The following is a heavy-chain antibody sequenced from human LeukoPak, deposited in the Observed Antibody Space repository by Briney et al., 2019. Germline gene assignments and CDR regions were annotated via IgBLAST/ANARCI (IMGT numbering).Heavy chain of an antibody. CDR1: GFTFSSYW. CDR2: ISPDGSTT. J-gene: IGHJ4*02. D-gene: IGHD1-26*01. CDR3: ARDLGYYRADY. Sequence: GGSLRLSCAASGFTFSSYWMHWVRQAPGKGLMWVSRISPDGSTTLYADSVKGRFTISRDNAKNTLYLQMNSLGAEDTAVYYCARDLGYYRADYWGQGTLVTVSS. V-gene: IGHV3-74*03.